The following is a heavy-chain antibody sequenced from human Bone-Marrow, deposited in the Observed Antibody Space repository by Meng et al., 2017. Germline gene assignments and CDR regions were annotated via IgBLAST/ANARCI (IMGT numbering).Heavy chain of an antibody. V-gene: IGHV4-34*01. J-gene: IGHJ1*01. CDR1: GGSFSGYY. D-gene: IGHD1-1*01. Sequence: QVQLPQWGAGLLKPSDTLSLTCAVYGGSFSGYYWSWIRQPPGKGLEWIGEINHSGSTNYNPSLKSRVTISVDTSKDQFSLKLSSVTAADTAVYYCARGTRPLLFQHWGQGTLVTVSS. CDR3: ARGTRPLLFQH. CDR2: INHSGST.